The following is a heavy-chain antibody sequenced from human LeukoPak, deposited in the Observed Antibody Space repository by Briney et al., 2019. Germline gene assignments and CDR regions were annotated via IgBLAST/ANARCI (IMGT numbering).Heavy chain of an antibody. CDR2: INPNSGGT. J-gene: IGHJ3*01. V-gene: IGHV1-2*06. Sequence: ASVKVSCKASGYTFTGYYMHWVRQAPGQGLEWMGRINPNSGGTNYAQKFQGRVTITTDESTSTAYMELSSLRSEDTAVYYCARGSWRGYDWGQGTMVTVSS. D-gene: IGHD5-12*01. CDR3: ARGSWRGYD. CDR1: GYTFTGYY.